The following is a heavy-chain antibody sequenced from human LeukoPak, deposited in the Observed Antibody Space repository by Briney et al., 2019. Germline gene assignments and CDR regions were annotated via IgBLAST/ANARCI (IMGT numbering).Heavy chain of an antibody. Sequence: QAGRSLRLSCAASGFTFSSYGMHWVRQAPGKGLEWVAVIWYDGSNKYYADSVKGRFTISRDNSKNTLYLQMNSLGAEDTAVYYCAKAALLAVAGTWVDYWGQGTLVTVSS. J-gene: IGHJ4*02. D-gene: IGHD6-19*01. V-gene: IGHV3-33*06. CDR3: AKAALLAVAGTWVDY. CDR1: GFTFSSYG. CDR2: IWYDGSNK.